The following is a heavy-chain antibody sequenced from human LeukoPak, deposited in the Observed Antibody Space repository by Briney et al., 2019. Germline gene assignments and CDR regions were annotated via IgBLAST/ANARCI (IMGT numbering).Heavy chain of an antibody. CDR3: ARTINAVVTLDY. Sequence: GGSLRLSCAASGFTFSRYWMTWVRQAPGKGLEWVANIKEDGSEKHYVDSVKGRCTISRDNAKNSLYQQMNSLRAEDTAVYYCARTINAVVTLDYWGQGTLVTVSS. CDR1: GFTFSRYW. J-gene: IGHJ4*02. CDR2: IKEDGSEK. V-gene: IGHV3-7*01. D-gene: IGHD4-23*01.